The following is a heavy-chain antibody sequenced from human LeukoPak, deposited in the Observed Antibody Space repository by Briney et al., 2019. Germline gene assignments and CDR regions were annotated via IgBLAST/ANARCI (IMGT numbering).Heavy chain of an antibody. V-gene: IGHV3-53*01. Sequence: GGSLRLSCAASGFTVSNNYMRWVRQAPGKGLEWVSLIYSNGRTDYTDSVKGRFSISRDNSKNTMHLQMNSLRAEDTAMYYCARDVGSWGQGTLVTVSS. CDR2: IYSNGRT. CDR1: GFTVSNNY. CDR3: ARDVGS. D-gene: IGHD2-15*01. J-gene: IGHJ5*02.